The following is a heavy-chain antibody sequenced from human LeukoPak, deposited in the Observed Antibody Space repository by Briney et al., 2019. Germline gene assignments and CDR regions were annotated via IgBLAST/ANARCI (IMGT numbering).Heavy chain of an antibody. J-gene: IGHJ4*02. Sequence: SETLSLTCTVSGGSINTPNYYWGWIRQTPGKGLEWIGNIFYSGGTYYSPSLTSRVTISLDTSRNQFSLKLSSVTAADTAVYYCARRSWGSSWYVDYWGQGTLVTVSS. D-gene: IGHD6-13*01. V-gene: IGHV4-39*07. CDR1: GGSINTPNYY. CDR2: IFYSGGT. CDR3: ARRSWGSSWYVDY.